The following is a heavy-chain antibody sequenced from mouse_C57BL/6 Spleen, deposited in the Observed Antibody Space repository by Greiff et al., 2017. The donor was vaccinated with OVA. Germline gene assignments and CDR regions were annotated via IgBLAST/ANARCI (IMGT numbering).Heavy chain of an antibody. D-gene: IGHD1-1*01. CDR3: AREDYYGSRYFDV. V-gene: IGHV1-52*01. J-gene: IGHJ1*03. CDR1: GYTFTSYW. Sequence: QVQLQQPGAELVRPGSSVKLSCKASGYTFTSYWMHWVKQRPIQGLEWIGNIDPSDSETHYNQKFKDKATLTVDKSSSTAYMQRSSLTSEDSAVYYCAREDYYGSRYFDVWGTGTTVTVAS. CDR2: IDPSDSET.